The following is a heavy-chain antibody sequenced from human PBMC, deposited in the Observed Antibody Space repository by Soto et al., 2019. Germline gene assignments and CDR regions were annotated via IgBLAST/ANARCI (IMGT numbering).Heavy chain of an antibody. V-gene: IGHV2-5*02. CDR2: VYWDDDK. CDR1: GFSLIDSGVA. Sequence: QITLKESGPTLVKPTQTLTLTCSTSGFSLIDSGVAVGWIRQPPGKALDWLALVYWDDDKRYSPSLRTRLTITRDTSKTQVVLTMTNIDPVDTATYYCVHTYADHAGYYFDFWGQGTLVTVS. CDR3: VHTYADHAGYYFDF. J-gene: IGHJ4*02.